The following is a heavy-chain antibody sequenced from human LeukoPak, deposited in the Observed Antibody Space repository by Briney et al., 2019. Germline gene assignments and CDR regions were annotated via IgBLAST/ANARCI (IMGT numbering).Heavy chain of an antibody. V-gene: IGHV4-31*03. J-gene: IGHJ4*02. CDR1: GGSISSGGYY. Sequence: PSETLSHTCTVSGGSISSGGYYWSWIRQHPGKGLEWIGYIYYSGSTYYNPSLKSRVTISVDTSKNQFSLKLSSVTAADTAVYYCARGTATVTPDDYWGQGTLVTVSS. CDR3: ARGTATVTPDDY. CDR2: IYYSGST. D-gene: IGHD4-17*01.